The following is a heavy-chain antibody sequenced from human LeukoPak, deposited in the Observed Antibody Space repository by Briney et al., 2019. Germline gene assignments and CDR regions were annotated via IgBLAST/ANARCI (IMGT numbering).Heavy chain of an antibody. CDR3: AQQLVPDGKVPNYYYYYGMDV. V-gene: IGHV3-7*01. CDR2: IKQDGSEK. J-gene: IGHJ6*02. CDR1: GFIFSKYG. D-gene: IGHD6-13*01. Sequence: PGGSLRLSCATSGFIFSKYGMHWVRQAPGKGLEWVANIKQDGSEKYYVDSVKGRFTISRDNSKNTLYLQMNSLRAEDTAVYYCAQQLVPDGKVPNYYYYYGMDVWGQGTTVTDSS.